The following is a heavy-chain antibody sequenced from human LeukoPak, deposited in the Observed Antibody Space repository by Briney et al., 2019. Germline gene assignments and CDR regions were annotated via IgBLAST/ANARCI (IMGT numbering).Heavy chain of an antibody. CDR1: GYTFTGYY. D-gene: IGHD6-13*01. J-gene: IGHJ5*02. CDR2: INPNSGGT. CDR3: ARYSSSLSWFDP. Sequence: ASVKVSCKASGYTFTGYYMHWVRQAPGQGLEWMGWINPNSGGTNYAQKFQGRVTITADKSTSTAYMELSSLRSEDTAVYYCARYSSSLSWFDPWGQGTLVTVSS. V-gene: IGHV1-2*02.